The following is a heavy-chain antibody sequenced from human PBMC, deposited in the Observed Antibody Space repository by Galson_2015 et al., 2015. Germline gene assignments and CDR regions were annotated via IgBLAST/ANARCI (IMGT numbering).Heavy chain of an antibody. CDR3: AKGSSRDIREFDY. Sequence: SLRLSCAASGFTFSGYAMSWVRQAPGKGLQWVSVISGSGISTYFADSVKGRFTISRDNSKNTLYLQMNNLRVEDTAVYYCAKGSSRDIREFDYWGQGTLVTVSS. V-gene: IGHV3-23*01. CDR2: ISGSGIST. D-gene: IGHD2-15*01. CDR1: GFTFSGYA. J-gene: IGHJ4*02.